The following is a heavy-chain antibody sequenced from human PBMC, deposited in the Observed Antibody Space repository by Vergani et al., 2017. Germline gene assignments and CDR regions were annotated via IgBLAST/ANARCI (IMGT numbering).Heavy chain of an antibody. J-gene: IGHJ3*02. Sequence: QLQLQESGPGLVKPSETLSIICSVSGGSISSSTYYWGWVRQPPGKGLEWIGSIYYSGRTYYNPSLKSRVTISVDTSKNQFSLKLSSVTAADTAVYYCAREPALDDAFDIWGQGTMVTVSS. CDR1: GGSISSSTYY. CDR3: AREPALDDAFDI. V-gene: IGHV4-39*07. CDR2: IYYSGRT.